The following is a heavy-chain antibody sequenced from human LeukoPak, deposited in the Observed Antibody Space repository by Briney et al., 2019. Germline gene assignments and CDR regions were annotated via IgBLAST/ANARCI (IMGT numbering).Heavy chain of an antibody. CDR1: GYTFTGYY. CDR3: ASGLIWFGEFPFDY. CDR2: INPNSGGT. D-gene: IGHD3-10*01. J-gene: IGHJ4*02. V-gene: IGHV1-2*06. Sequence: ASVKVSCKASGYTFTGYYMHWVRPAPGQGLEWMGRINPNSGGTNYAQKFQGRVTMTRDTSISTAYMELSRLRSVDTAVYYCASGLIWFGEFPFDYWGQGTLVTVSS.